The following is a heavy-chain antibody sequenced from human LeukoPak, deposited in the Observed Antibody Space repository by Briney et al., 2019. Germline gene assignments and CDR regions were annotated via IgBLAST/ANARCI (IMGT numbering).Heavy chain of an antibody. Sequence: GGSLRLSCATSGFSFSSYAMSWVRQAPGKGLEWVSSISGSSSYIYYADSMKGRFTISRDNGKNSLYLQMNSLRAEDTAVYFCARGSSNVAARNNWFDPWGQGTLVTVSS. CDR2: ISGSSSYI. D-gene: IGHD6-6*01. CDR1: GFSFSSYA. J-gene: IGHJ5*02. CDR3: ARGSSNVAARNNWFDP. V-gene: IGHV3-21*01.